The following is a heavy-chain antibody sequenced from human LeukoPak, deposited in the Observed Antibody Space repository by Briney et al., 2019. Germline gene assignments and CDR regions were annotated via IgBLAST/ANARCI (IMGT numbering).Heavy chain of an antibody. J-gene: IGHJ4*02. Sequence: GESLKISCKGSGYSFTSYWIGWVRQMPGKGLEWMGIIYPGDSDTRYSPSFQGQVTISADKSISTAYLQWSSLKASDTAMYYCARPETYYYDSSGYPYYWGQGTLVTVSS. V-gene: IGHV5-51*01. CDR2: IYPGDSDT. CDR3: ARPETYYYDSSGYPYY. D-gene: IGHD3-22*01. CDR1: GYSFTSYW.